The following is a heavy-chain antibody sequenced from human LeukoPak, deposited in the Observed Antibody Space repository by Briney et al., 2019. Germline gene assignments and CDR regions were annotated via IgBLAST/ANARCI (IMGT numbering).Heavy chain of an antibody. J-gene: IGHJ6*03. CDR1: GFTFSSYW. CDR3: ARGLFNYYYYMDV. D-gene: IGHD3-3*01. CDR2: IKQDGSEK. V-gene: IGHV3-7*01. Sequence: GGSLRLSCAASGFTFSSYWMSWVRQAPGKGLEWVANIKQDGSEKYYVDSVKGRFTISRDNAKNSLYLQMNSLRAEDTAVYYCARGLFNYYYYMDVWGKGTTVTVSS.